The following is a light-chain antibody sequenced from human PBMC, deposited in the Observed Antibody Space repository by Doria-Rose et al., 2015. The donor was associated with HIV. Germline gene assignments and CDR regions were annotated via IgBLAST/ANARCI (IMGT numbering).Light chain of an antibody. CDR2: LAS. Sequence: EIVMTQAPESLGMSLGESATLNCKSNQSLLYTCQNYLAWYQQKPGRPPKLLIYLASTRQSGVPARFSGSGSGTDFTLTISSLEAEDVAVYYCQQYYDTPSFGPGTTVGIK. V-gene: IGKV4-1*01. CDR3: QQYYDTPS. J-gene: IGKJ3*01. CDR1: QSLLYTCQNY.